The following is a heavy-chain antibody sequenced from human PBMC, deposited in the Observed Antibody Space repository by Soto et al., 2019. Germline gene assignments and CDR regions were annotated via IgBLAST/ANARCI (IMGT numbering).Heavy chain of an antibody. CDR1: GYTFTRYG. CDR3: ERVLFRGERAFDI. Sequence: ASVKVSCKASGYTFTRYGISWVRQAPGQGLEWMGWISAYNGNTNYAQKLQGRVTMTTDTSTSTAYMELRSLRSDDTAVYYCERVLFRGERAFDIRGQGTMVTLPS. D-gene: IGHD1-1*01. V-gene: IGHV1-18*01. J-gene: IGHJ3*02. CDR2: ISAYNGNT.